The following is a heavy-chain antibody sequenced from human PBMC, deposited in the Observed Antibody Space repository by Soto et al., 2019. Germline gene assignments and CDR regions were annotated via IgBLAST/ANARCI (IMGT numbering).Heavy chain of an antibody. D-gene: IGHD1-26*01. CDR1: GGSISSGGNY. V-gene: IGHV4-31*03. CDR2: IYYSGST. J-gene: IGHJ4*02. Sequence: QVQLQESGPGLVKPSQTLSLTCTVSGGSISSGGNYWSRIRQHPGKGLEWIGYIYYSGSTYYNPSLKSRVTISVDTSKNQFSLKLSSVTAADTAVYYCAREGGIVGATAADYWGQGTLVTVSS. CDR3: AREGGIVGATAADY.